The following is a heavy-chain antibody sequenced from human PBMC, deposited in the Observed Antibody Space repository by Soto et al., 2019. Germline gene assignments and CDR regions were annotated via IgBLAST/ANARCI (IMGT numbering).Heavy chain of an antibody. D-gene: IGHD2-15*01. CDR1: GFTFSNAW. V-gene: IGHV3-15*04. CDR2: IESKTDGGTT. Sequence: GGSLRLSCAASGFTFSNAWMSWVRQAPGKGLEWVGRIESKTDGGTTDYAAPVKGRFTISRDDSKNTLYLQMNSLKTEDTAVYYCTTGAGYCSGGSCYWPAFDIWGQGTMVTVSS. J-gene: IGHJ3*02. CDR3: TTGAGYCSGGSCYWPAFDI.